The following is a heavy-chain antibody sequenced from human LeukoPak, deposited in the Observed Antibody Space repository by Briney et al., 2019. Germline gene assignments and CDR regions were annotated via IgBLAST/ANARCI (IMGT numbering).Heavy chain of an antibody. CDR1: GFTFSSYA. CDR3: ANMFAITSPTCFDP. CDR2: ISGSGGST. J-gene: IGHJ5*02. D-gene: IGHD1-14*01. Sequence: GGSLRLSCAASGFTFSSYAMSWVRQAPGKGLERVSAISGSGGSTYYADSVKGRFTISRDNSKNTLYLQMNSLRAEDTAVYYCANMFAITSPTCFDPGGQGPLVTVSP. V-gene: IGHV3-23*01.